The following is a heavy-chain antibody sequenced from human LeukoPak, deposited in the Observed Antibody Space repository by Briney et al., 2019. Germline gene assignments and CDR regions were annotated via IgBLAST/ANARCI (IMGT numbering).Heavy chain of an antibody. CDR1: GYTFTSYG. J-gene: IGHJ3*02. V-gene: IGHV1-8*03. D-gene: IGHD6-19*01. CDR3: AGSMAVAGYDAFDI. CDR2: MNPNSGNT. Sequence: ASVKVSCKASGYTFTSYGISWVRQAPGQGLEWMGWMNPNSGNTGYAQKFQGRVTITRNTSISTAYMELSSLRSEDTAVYYCAGSMAVAGYDAFDIWGQGTMVTVSS.